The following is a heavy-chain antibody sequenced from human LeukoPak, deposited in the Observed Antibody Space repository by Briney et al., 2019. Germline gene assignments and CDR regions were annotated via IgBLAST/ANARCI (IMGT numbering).Heavy chain of an antibody. Sequence: SETLSLTCTVSGGSISSGGYYWSWIRQHPGKGLEWIGYIYYSGSTYYNPSLKSRVTISVDTSKNQFSLKLSSVTAAGTAVYYCARGSIVVVPAANWFDPWGQGALVTVSS. CDR1: GGSISSGGYY. J-gene: IGHJ5*02. D-gene: IGHD2-2*01. CDR2: IYYSGST. V-gene: IGHV4-31*03. CDR3: ARGSIVVVPAANWFDP.